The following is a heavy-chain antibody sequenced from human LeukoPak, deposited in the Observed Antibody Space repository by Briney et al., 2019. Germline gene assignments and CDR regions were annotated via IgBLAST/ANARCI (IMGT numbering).Heavy chain of an antibody. CDR3: AKDGKGYCTSSSCYLNIDY. CDR1: GFTFGNHA. D-gene: IGHD2-15*01. CDR2: ISGGSGGT. J-gene: IGHJ4*02. Sequence: PGGSLRLSCAASGFTFGNHAMSWVRQAPGKGLEWVSAISGGSGGTYYADSVKGRFTISRDNSKNTVYLQMNSLRAEDTAVYYCAKDGKGYCTSSSCYLNIDYWGQGTLVTVSS. V-gene: IGHV3-23*01.